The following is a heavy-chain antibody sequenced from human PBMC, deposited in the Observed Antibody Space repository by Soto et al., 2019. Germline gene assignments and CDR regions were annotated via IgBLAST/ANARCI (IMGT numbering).Heavy chain of an antibody. D-gene: IGHD6-13*01. J-gene: IGHJ4*02. CDR2: TYFRSKWYS. V-gene: IGHV6-1*01. CDR1: GDSVSSISVA. Sequence: SQTLSLTCAISGDSVSSISVAWIWIRQSPSRGLEWLGRTYFRSKWYSDYGASVRGRITITPDTSKNQFSLQLNSVTPEDTAVYFCARYGSIWYLDSWGQGTLVTVSS. CDR3: ARYGSIWYLDS.